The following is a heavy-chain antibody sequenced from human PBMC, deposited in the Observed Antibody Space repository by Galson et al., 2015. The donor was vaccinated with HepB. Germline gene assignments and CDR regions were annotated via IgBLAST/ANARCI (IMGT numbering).Heavy chain of an antibody. D-gene: IGHD3-22*01. Sequence: QSGAEVKKPGESLKISCKDSGYSFTSYWIGWVRQMPGKGLEWMGIIYPGDSDTRYSPSFQGQVTISADKSISTAYLQWSSLKASDTAMYYCARRTYYYDSSGPGFDIWGQGTMVTVSS. CDR1: GYSFTSYW. J-gene: IGHJ3*02. CDR2: IYPGDSDT. V-gene: IGHV5-51*01. CDR3: ARRTYYYDSSGPGFDI.